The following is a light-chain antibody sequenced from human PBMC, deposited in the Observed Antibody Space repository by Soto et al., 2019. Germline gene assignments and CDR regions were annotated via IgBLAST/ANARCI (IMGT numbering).Light chain of an antibody. Sequence: QSALTQPASVSGSPGQSITISCTGTSSDVGGYNYVSWYQQHPGKAPKLVIYGVSYRPSGVSGRFSGSKFQNTASLTISGLQPEDEADYYCSSYRSGSVVLFGGGTKL. CDR3: SSYRSGSVVL. V-gene: IGLV2-14*01. CDR2: GVS. CDR1: SSDVGGYNY. J-gene: IGLJ3*02.